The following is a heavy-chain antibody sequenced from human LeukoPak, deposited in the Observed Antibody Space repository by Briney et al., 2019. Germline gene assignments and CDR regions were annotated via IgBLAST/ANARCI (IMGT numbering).Heavy chain of an antibody. V-gene: IGHV3-49*03. J-gene: IGHJ4*02. CDR2: IRSKAYGGTT. D-gene: IGHD6-19*01. CDR1: GFTFGDYA. Sequence: GGSLRLSCTASGFTFGDYAMSWFRQAPAKGLEWVGFIRSKAYGGTTEYAASVKGRFTISRDDSKSIAYLQMNSLKTEDTAVYYCTRGSSPGIAVAVDNYWGQGTLVTVSS. CDR3: TRGSSPGIAVAVDNY.